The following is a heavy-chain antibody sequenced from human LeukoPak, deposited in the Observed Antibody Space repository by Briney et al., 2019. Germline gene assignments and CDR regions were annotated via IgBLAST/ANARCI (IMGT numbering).Heavy chain of an antibody. V-gene: IGHV1-3*01. Sequence: ASVKVSCKASGYTFTSYYMHWVRQAPGQRLEWMGWINAGNGNTKYSLKFQGRVTITRDTSASTAYMELSSLRSEDTAVYYCARVPYYDSSGYDYPIDYWGQGTLVAVSS. CDR2: INAGNGNT. J-gene: IGHJ4*02. CDR3: ARVPYYDSSGYDYPIDY. D-gene: IGHD3-22*01. CDR1: GYTFTSYY.